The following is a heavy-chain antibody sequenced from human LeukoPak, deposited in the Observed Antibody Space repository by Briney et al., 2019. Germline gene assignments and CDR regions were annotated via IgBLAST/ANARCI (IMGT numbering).Heavy chain of an antibody. V-gene: IGHV4-34*01. Sequence: SETLSHTCAVYGGSFSGYYWSWIRQPPGKGLEWIGEINHSGSTNYNPSLKSRVTISVDTSKNQFSLKLSSVTAADTAVYYCARVGEMATITDYWGQGTLVTVSS. D-gene: IGHD5-24*01. CDR1: GGSFSGYY. CDR2: INHSGST. CDR3: ARVGEMATITDY. J-gene: IGHJ4*02.